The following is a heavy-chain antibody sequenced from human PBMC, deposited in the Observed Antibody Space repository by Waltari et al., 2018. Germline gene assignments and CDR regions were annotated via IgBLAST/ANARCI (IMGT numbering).Heavy chain of an antibody. CDR3: VKDQHYGDYYYGMDV. CDR2: ISGSGGST. Sequence: EVQLLESGGGLVQPGGSLRLSCAASGFTFSSYAMSWVRQAPGKGLEWVSAISGSGGSTYYADSVKGRFTISRDNSKNTLYLQMNSLRAEDTAVYYCVKDQHYGDYYYGMDVWGQGTTVTVSS. CDR1: GFTFSSYA. V-gene: IGHV3-23*01. D-gene: IGHD4-17*01. J-gene: IGHJ6*02.